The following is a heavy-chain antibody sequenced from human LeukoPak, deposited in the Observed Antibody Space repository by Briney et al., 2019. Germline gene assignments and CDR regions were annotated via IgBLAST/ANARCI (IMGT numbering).Heavy chain of an antibody. J-gene: IGHJ4*02. CDR1: GFTVRSNY. V-gene: IGHV3-23*01. D-gene: IGHD3-10*01. CDR3: AKDRMVRGVEDY. CDR2: ISGPGRST. Sequence: GGSLRLSCAASGFTVRSNYMTWVRQAPGKGLEWVSSISGPGRSTYYADSVKGRFTISRDNSKNTIYLQMNSLRVEDTAVYYCAKDRMVRGVEDYWGQGTLVTVSS.